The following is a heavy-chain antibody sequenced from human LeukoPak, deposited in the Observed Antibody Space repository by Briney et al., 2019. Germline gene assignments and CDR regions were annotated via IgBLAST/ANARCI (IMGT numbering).Heavy chain of an antibody. D-gene: IGHD2-2*02. V-gene: IGHV1-18*01. CDR1: GYTFTSYG. CDR3: ARESPGDWYTQYYFDY. J-gene: IGHJ4*02. Sequence: ASVKVSCKASGYTFTSYGISWVRQAPGQGLEWMGWISAYNGNTNYAQKLQGRVTMTTDTSTSTAYMELRSLRSDDTAVYYCARESPGDWYTQYYFDYWGQGTLVTVSS. CDR2: ISAYNGNT.